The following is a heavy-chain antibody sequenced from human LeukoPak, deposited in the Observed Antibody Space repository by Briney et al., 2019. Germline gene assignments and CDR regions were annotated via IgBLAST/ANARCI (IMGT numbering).Heavy chain of an antibody. Sequence: PSETLSLTCTVSGSSISSSSYYWGWIRQPPGKGLEWIGSIYYSGSTYYNPSLKSQVTISVDTSKNQFSLKLSSVTAADTAVYYCASLYSSGWSGYYYYMDVWGKGTTVTVSS. J-gene: IGHJ6*03. CDR2: IYYSGST. CDR3: ASLYSSGWSGYYYYMDV. V-gene: IGHV4-39*01. CDR1: GSSISSSSYY. D-gene: IGHD6-19*01.